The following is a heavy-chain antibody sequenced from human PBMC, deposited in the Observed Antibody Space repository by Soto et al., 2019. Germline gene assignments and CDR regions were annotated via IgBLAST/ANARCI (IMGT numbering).Heavy chain of an antibody. CDR2: INPNSGGT. Sequence: GASVKVSCKASGYTFTGYYMHWVRQAPGQGLEWMGWINPNSGGTNYAQKFQGMVTMTRDTSISTAYMELSRLRSDDTAVYYCARDLVSRQWLGLDYWGQGTLVTVSS. CDR1: GYTFTGYY. V-gene: IGHV1-2*02. J-gene: IGHJ4*02. CDR3: ARDLVSRQWLGLDY. D-gene: IGHD6-19*01.